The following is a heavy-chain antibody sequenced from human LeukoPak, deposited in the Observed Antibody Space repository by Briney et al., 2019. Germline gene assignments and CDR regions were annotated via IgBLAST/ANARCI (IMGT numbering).Heavy chain of an antibody. CDR2: IYYSGST. Sequence: PSETLSLTCSVSGGSISSGDYYWSWIRQHPGKGLEWIGYIYYSGSTYYNPSLKSRVTISVDTSKNQFSLKLSSVTAADTAVYYCARELSGYGASDYWGQGTLVTLSS. CDR1: GGSISSGDYY. V-gene: IGHV4-31*03. CDR3: ARELSGYGASDY. J-gene: IGHJ4*02. D-gene: IGHD3-22*01.